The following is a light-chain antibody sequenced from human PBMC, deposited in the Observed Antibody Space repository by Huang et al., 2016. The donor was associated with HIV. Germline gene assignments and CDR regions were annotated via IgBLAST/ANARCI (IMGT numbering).Light chain of an antibody. Sequence: ERVMTQSPDILSVSPGETATLSGRASQDVSSNLAWYRQKPGQAPSLLIYGASTRVSGSPARFNGSGSGIAFTLTISSVQSEDFAVYYCQQYNNWPRTFGQGTKLEIK. J-gene: IGKJ2*01. CDR3: QQYNNWPRT. V-gene: IGKV3-15*01. CDR2: GAS. CDR1: QDVSSN.